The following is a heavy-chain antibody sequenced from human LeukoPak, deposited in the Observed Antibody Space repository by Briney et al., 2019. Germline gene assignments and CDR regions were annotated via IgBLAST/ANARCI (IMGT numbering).Heavy chain of an antibody. V-gene: IGHV1-69*13. CDR2: IIPIFGTA. D-gene: IGHD5-12*01. Sequence: SVKVSCKASGGTFSSYAISWVRQAPGQGLEWMGGIIPIFGTANYAQKFQGRVTITADESTSTAYMELSSLRSEDTAVYYCARISGNHNWFDPWGQGTLVTVSS. CDR1: GGTFSSYA. CDR3: ARISGNHNWFDP. J-gene: IGHJ5*02.